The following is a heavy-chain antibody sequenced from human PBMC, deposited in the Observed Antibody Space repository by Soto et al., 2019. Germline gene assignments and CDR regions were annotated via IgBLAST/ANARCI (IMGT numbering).Heavy chain of an antibody. CDR2: ISAYNGNT. V-gene: IGHV1-18*01. Sequence: GASVKVSCKASGYTFTSYGISWVRQAPGQGLEWMGWISAYNGNTNYAQKLQGRVTMTTDTSTSTAYMELRSLRSDDTAVYYCARHPRTVPAAGLHRSYYYYYMDVWGKGTTVTVSS. CDR3: ARHPRTVPAAGLHRSYYYYYMDV. CDR1: GYTFTSYG. D-gene: IGHD2-2*01. J-gene: IGHJ6*03.